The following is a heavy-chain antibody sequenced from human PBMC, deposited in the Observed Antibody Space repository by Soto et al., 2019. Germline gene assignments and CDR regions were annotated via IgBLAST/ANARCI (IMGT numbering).Heavy chain of an antibody. Sequence: EVQLLESGGGLVQPGGSLRLSCTASGFAFSSYAMNWVRQAPGKGLEWVSGIVDTGGRTFYADSVKGRFTISRDNSKNTLYLEMNSLRAEDTATYYCAPVPAASSYYNTDVWGHGTTVTVSS. CDR2: IVDTGGRT. CDR3: APVPAASSYYNTDV. V-gene: IGHV3-23*01. CDR1: GFAFSSYA. D-gene: IGHD2-2*01. J-gene: IGHJ6*02.